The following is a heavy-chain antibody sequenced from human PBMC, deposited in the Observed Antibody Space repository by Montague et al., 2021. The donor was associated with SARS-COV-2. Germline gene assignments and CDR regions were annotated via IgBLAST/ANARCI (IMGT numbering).Heavy chain of an antibody. V-gene: IGHV4-39*02. D-gene: IGHD5-12*01. J-gene: IGHJ3*02. CDR1: GGSISSNDYY. CDR3: ARRGRKLLPVATTIGGFDI. Sequence: SETLSPTCTVSGGSISSNDYYWDWIRQPPGKGLEWIGSIYDSGSTYYNPSLKSRVTLSVDTSKSHFSLKLNSVTAADTAVYYCARRGRKLLPVATTIGGFDIWGQGTMVTVSS. CDR2: IYDSGST.